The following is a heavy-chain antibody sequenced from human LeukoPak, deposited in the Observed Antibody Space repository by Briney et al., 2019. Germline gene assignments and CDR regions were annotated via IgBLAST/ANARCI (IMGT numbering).Heavy chain of an antibody. J-gene: IGHJ4*02. D-gene: IGHD1-26*01. V-gene: IGHV3-21*01. Sequence: GGSLRLSCAASGFTFSSYSMNWVRQAPGKGLGWVSSISSSSSYIYYADSVKGRFTISRDNAKNSLYLRMNSLRAEDTAVYYCARAPYSGSYYAPLDYWGQGTLVTVSS. CDR1: GFTFSSYS. CDR3: ARAPYSGSYYAPLDY. CDR2: ISSSSSYI.